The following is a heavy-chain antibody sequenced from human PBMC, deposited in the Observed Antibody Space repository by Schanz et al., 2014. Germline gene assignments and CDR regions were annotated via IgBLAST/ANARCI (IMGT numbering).Heavy chain of an antibody. CDR2: IIPILGIA. D-gene: IGHD2-2*01. V-gene: IGHV1-69*08. Sequence: QVQLVQSEAEVKKPGSSVKVSCKASGGTFSSYTISWVRQAPGQGLEWMGRIIPILGIANYAQKFQGRVTITADKSTFTAYMDVSSLRSEDTAVYYCARDRRRYCSTASCLHDNWFDPWGQGTLVIVSS. CDR3: ARDRRRYCSTASCLHDNWFDP. J-gene: IGHJ5*02. CDR1: GGTFSSYT.